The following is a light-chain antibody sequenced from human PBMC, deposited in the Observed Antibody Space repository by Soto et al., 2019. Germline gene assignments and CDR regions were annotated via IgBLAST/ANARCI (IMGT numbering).Light chain of an antibody. V-gene: IGKV1-5*03. CDR1: QSISSW. CDR2: KAS. J-gene: IGKJ1*01. Sequence: IQMTQSPSTLSASVGDRVTITCRASQSISSWLAWYQQKPGTAPKLLIYKASSLESGVPSRFSGSGSGTEFTLTISSLQPDDFATYYCQQYVTAFRSFGQGTKVDI. CDR3: QQYVTAFRS.